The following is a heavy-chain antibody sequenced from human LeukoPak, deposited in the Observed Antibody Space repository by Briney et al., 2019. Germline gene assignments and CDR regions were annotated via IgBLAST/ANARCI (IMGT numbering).Heavy chain of an antibody. J-gene: IGHJ4*02. Sequence: PGGSLRLSCAASGFTFDDYAMHWVRQAPGKGLEWVSGISWNSGSIGHADSVKGRFTISRDNAKNSLYLQMNSLRPEDTALYYCAKDKRSSSWSYFDYWGQGTLVTVSS. CDR3: AKDKRSSSWSYFDY. V-gene: IGHV3-9*01. CDR1: GFTFDDYA. CDR2: ISWNSGSI. D-gene: IGHD6-13*01.